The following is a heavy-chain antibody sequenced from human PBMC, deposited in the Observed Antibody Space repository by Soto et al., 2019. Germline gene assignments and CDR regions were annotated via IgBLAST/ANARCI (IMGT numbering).Heavy chain of an antibody. CDR1: GFSLSTSGVG. Sequence: ESGPTLVKPTQTLTLTCTFSGFSLSTSGVGVGWIRQPPGKALEWLALIYWNDDKRYSPSLKSRLTITKDTSKNQVVLTMTNMDPVDTATYYCAHSLDYGSGSYYNGAIDYWGQGTLVTVSS. D-gene: IGHD3-10*01. CDR2: IYWNDDK. CDR3: AHSLDYGSGSYYNGAIDY. J-gene: IGHJ4*02. V-gene: IGHV2-5*01.